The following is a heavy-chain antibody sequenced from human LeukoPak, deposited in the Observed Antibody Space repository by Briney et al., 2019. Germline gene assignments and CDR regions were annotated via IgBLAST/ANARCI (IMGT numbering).Heavy chain of an antibody. V-gene: IGHV1-2*02. D-gene: IGHD5-24*01. CDR1: GYTFTDHY. Sequence: GASVKVSCKASGYTFTDHYLYWVRQAPGQRLEWMGWINPKSGGTKYGQNFQGRVTMTWDTSITTVYMELSRLRSDDTAVYYCARESGYNYRYYFDYWGQGTLVTVSS. CDR2: INPKSGGT. CDR3: ARESGYNYRYYFDY. J-gene: IGHJ4*02.